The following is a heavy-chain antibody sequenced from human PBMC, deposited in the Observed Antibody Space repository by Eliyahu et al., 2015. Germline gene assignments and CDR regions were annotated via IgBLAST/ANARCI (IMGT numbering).Heavy chain of an antibody. J-gene: IGHJ4*02. V-gene: IGHV3-15*01. CDR2: IKSKPDGATI. D-gene: IGHD3-16*01. CDR3: ATGLYFDF. Sequence: GLEWVGRIKSKPDGATIDYAAPVKGRFTVSRDDSKNTAYLQMNSLRTEDTAVYYCATGLYFDFWGQGALVTVSS.